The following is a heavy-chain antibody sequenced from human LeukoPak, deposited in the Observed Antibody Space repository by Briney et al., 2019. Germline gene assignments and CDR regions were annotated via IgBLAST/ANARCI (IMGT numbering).Heavy chain of an antibody. Sequence: ASVKVSCKASGYTFTDYYINWVRQAPGQGLEWMGWINPNSGDTNYAQKFQDRVTMTRDTSISTAYIELNLLRYDDTAVYYCARGNYYGSPKVVAAWGQGTVVTVSS. CDR1: GYTFTDYY. D-gene: IGHD3-10*01. CDR3: ARGNYYGSPKVVAA. V-gene: IGHV1-2*02. J-gene: IGHJ5*02. CDR2: INPNSGDT.